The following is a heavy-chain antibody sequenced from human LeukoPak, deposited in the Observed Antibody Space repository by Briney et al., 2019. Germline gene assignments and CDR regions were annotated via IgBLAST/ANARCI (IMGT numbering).Heavy chain of an antibody. D-gene: IGHD5-18*01. Sequence: GGSLRLSCAASGFTLSSHAMTWVRQAPGKGLEWVSGISDSGGNTYYADSVKGRFTIARDNSKNTLYLQMNSLRAEDTAVYYCAKRSRGYSYDAYMDVWGKGTTVTVSS. CDR1: GFTLSSHA. CDR2: ISDSGGNT. CDR3: AKRSRGYSYDAYMDV. V-gene: IGHV3-23*01. J-gene: IGHJ6*03.